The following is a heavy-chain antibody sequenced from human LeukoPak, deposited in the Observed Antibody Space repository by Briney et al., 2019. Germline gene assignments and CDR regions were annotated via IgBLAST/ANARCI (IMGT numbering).Heavy chain of an antibody. J-gene: IGHJ6*03. V-gene: IGHV3-9*01. CDR1: GFTFDDYP. Sequence: PGGSLRLSCAASGFTFDDYPMHWVRQAPAKGLDWVSGISWNSGSIGYADSVKGRFTISRDNAKNSLYLQMNSLRAEDTALYYCAKARGYYYMDVWGKGNTVTVSS. CDR3: AKARGYYYMDV. CDR2: ISWNSGSI.